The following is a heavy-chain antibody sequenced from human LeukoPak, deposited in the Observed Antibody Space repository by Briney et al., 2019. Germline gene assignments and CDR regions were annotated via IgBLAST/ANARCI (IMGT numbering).Heavy chain of an antibody. CDR1: GFTFSSYA. J-gene: IGHJ4*02. CDR3: ARDRWAYYYDSSGYLFDY. Sequence: GGSLRLSCAASGFTFSSYAMHWVRQAPGKGLEWVAVISYDGSNKYYADSVKGRFTISRDNSKNTLYLQMNSLRAEDTAVYYCARDRWAYYYDSSGYLFDYWGQGTLVTVSS. CDR2: ISYDGSNK. D-gene: IGHD3-22*01. V-gene: IGHV3-30-3*01.